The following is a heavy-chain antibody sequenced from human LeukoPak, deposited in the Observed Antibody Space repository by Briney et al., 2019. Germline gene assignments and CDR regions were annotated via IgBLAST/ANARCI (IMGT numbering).Heavy chain of an antibody. Sequence: GGSLRLSCAASGFTFSSYAMSWVRQAPGKGLEWVSAISRSGGSTFYADSVKGRFTLSRDNSQNTLYLQMNSLRAEDTAVYYCAKSAVGHYYDSSGSDYYFDYWGQGTLVTVSS. D-gene: IGHD3-22*01. CDR3: AKSAVGHYYDSSGSDYYFDY. CDR1: GFTFSSYA. V-gene: IGHV3-23*01. J-gene: IGHJ4*02. CDR2: ISRSGGST.